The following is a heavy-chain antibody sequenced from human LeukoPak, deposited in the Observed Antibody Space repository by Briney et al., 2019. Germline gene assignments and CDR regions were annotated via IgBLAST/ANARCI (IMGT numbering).Heavy chain of an antibody. CDR2: LYYRGST. CDR1: GGSISSYY. V-gene: IGHV4-59*01. Sequence: SETLSLTCTVSGGSISSYYWSWIRQPPGKGLEWIGYLYYRGSTTYNPSLKSRVTISIDTSKNQFSLKLSSVTAADTAAYYCARDLRVGGSSGWYAFDVWGQGTMVTVSS. D-gene: IGHD6-19*01. J-gene: IGHJ3*01. CDR3: ARDLRVGGSSGWYAFDV.